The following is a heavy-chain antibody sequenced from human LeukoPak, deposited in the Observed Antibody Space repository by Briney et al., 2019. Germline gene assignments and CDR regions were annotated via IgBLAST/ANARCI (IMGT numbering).Heavy chain of an antibody. V-gene: IGHV4-39*01. CDR3: ARQAAVAGGARRGIIDY. Sequence: SETLSLTCTVSGGSISSSVYYWGWIRQPPGMALEWIGRIYYSGSTYYNPSLKSRVTISVDTSKNQFSLKLSSVTAADTAVYFCARQAAVAGGARRGIIDYWGQGTLVTVSS. J-gene: IGHJ4*02. CDR2: IYYSGST. D-gene: IGHD6-13*01. CDR1: GGSISSSVYY.